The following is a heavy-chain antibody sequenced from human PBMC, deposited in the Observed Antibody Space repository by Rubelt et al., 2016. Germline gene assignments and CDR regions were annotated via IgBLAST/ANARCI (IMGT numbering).Heavy chain of an antibody. CDR1: GGSISSHY. D-gene: IGHD3-22*01. V-gene: IGHV4-59*11. CDR3: ARVGTFYFDTDL. J-gene: IGHJ3*01. CDR2: IYSSGST. Sequence: TLSLTCTVSGGSISSHYWSWIRQPPGKGLEWIGYIYSSGSTNYNPSLKSRVTMSVDTSKNQFSLRLSFVTAADTAVYYCARVGTFYFDTDLWGLGTMVTVSS.